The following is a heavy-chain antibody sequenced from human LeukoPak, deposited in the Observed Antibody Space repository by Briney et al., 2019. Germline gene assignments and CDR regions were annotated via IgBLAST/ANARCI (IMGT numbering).Heavy chain of an antibody. CDR1: GFTFSSYW. CDR3: ARESGYHGSGFDP. D-gene: IGHD3-10*01. Sequence: GGSLRLSCGASGFTFSSYWMHWVRHAPGKGLVWVSRINNDGSSTSYADSVQGRFTISRDNAKNTLYLQMNSLRDEDTAVYYCARESGYHGSGFDPWGQGTLVTVSS. J-gene: IGHJ5*02. V-gene: IGHV3-74*01. CDR2: INNDGSST.